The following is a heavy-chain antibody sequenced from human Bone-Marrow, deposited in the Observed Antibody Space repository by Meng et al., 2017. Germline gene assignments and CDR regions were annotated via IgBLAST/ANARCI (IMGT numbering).Heavy chain of an antibody. J-gene: IGHJ4*02. CDR1: GYTFPDYW. CDR2: INPKSGDT. CDR3: ARDEDISAAGKLFGDY. Sequence: QVQLVQSGAEGKKPGASVKVSCKASGYTFPDYWLHWVRRAPGQGLEWMGRINPKSGDTHYAQRFQGRVTMTRDTSISTAYMELSGLRSDDTAMYYCARDEDISAAGKLFGDYWGQGTLVTVSS. V-gene: IGHV1-2*06. D-gene: IGHD6-13*01.